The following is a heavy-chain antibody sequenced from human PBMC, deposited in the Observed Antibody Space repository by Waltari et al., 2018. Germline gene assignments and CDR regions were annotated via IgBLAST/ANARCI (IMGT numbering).Heavy chain of an antibody. J-gene: IGHJ4*02. D-gene: IGHD2-2*02. V-gene: IGHV4-38-2*01. CDR1: GYSINSGYY. CDR3: TRNGLGYCTSPTCYRNDN. CDR2: IYHDGTT. Sequence: QVQLQESGPGLVKPSETLSLICAVSGYSINSGYYCGWVRQAPGRGLEYIATIYHDGTTYYNPSLKSRVTISIDTPKNVFSLELRSVTAADTATYYCTRNGLGYCTSPTCYRNDNWGQGTLVIVSS.